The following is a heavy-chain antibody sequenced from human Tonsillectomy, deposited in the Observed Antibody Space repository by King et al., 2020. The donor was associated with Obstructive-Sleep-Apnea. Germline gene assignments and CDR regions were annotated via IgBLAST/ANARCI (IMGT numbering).Heavy chain of an antibody. CDR3: AKVITSRWDYYYGMDV. D-gene: IGHD1-14*01. CDR2: ISAGGGST. CDR1: GFTFSIYA. Sequence: VQLVESGGGLVQPGGSLRLSCAASGFTFSIYAMSWVRQAPGKGLEGVSAISAGGGSTHHADSVKGRSTISRDNSKNTVYLQMNSLRAEDTAVYYCAKVITSRWDYYYGMDVWGQGTTVTVSS. V-gene: IGHV3-23*04. J-gene: IGHJ6*02.